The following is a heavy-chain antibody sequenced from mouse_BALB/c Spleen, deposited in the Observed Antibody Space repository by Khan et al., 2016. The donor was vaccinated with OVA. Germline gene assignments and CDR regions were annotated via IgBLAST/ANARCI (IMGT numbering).Heavy chain of an antibody. CDR1: GYTFTTYW. Sequence: QMQLQQSGAELAKPGASVKMSCKASGYTFTTYWMHWVKQRPGQGLKWIGYINPTSGYTDYNENFKDRATLSVDKSSSTAYMQLSSLTSEDSAVYYGTGDRIDYWGQGTTLIVSS. CDR2: INPTSGYT. J-gene: IGHJ2*01. V-gene: IGHV1-7*01. CDR3: TGDRIDY.